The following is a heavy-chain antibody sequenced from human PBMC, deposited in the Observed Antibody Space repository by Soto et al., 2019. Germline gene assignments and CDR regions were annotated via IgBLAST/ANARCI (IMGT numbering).Heavy chain of an antibody. CDR1: GYTFTSYG. D-gene: IGHD3-10*01. CDR2: ISPYNGNT. V-gene: IGHV1-18*01. CDR3: ASMVRGVIAYGTDYYYYMDV. J-gene: IGHJ6*03. Sequence: QVQLVQSGAEVKKPGASVKVSCKASGYTFTSYGISLVRQAPGHGLELMGWISPYNGNTNYAQKLQGRVTMPTDTSTSTAYMELRRLRYDDTAVYYCASMVRGVIAYGTDYYYYMDVWGKGTTVTVSS.